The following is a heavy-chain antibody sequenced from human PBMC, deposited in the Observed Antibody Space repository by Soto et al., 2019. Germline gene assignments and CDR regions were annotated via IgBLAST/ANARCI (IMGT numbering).Heavy chain of an antibody. CDR3: ARDPPITSDYAMDV. D-gene: IGHD1-20*01. CDR1: GFAVSRSY. J-gene: IGHJ6*02. CDR2: TYTDAST. V-gene: IGHV3-53*02. Sequence: EVQLVETGGDLIQSGGSLRLSCAASGFAVSRSYMMWVRQAPCKGLECISVTYTDASTHYADSVKGRFTISRDDSRNTLYLQMNSLRVEDTAVYYCARDPPITSDYAMDVWGQGTTVIVSS.